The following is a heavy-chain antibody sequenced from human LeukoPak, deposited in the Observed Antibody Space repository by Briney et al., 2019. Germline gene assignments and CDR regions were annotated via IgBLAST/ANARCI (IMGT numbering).Heavy chain of an antibody. CDR3: ARDSDSSGYCDY. CDR1: GFTFSSYS. D-gene: IGHD3-22*01. Sequence: GGSLRLSCAASGFTFSSYSMTWVRQAPGKGLEWVSSISSSSSYIYYADSVKGRFTISRDNAKNSLYLQMNSLRAEDTAVYYCARDSDSSGYCDYWGQGTLVTVSS. CDR2: ISSSSSYI. V-gene: IGHV3-21*01. J-gene: IGHJ4*02.